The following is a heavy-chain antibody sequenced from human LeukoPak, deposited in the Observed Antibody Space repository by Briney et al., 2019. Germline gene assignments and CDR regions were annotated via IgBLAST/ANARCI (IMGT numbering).Heavy chain of an antibody. CDR1: GYSISSGYY. CDR3: ARDRAYGSLDY. Sequence: SETLSLTCTVSGYSISSGYYWGWIRQPPGKGLEWIANIYHSGNTSYNPSLKSRVTISVDTSKNQFSLKLSSVTAADTAVYYCARDRAYGSLDYWGQGTLVTVSS. D-gene: IGHD3-10*01. J-gene: IGHJ4*02. V-gene: IGHV4-38-2*02. CDR2: IYHSGNT.